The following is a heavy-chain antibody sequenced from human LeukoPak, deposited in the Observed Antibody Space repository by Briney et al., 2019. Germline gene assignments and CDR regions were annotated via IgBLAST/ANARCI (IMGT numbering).Heavy chain of an antibody. Sequence: GGSLRLSCAASGFTFGNSWVHWVRQAPGKGLVWVSLINADGSTASYADSVKGRFTISRDNARNTLSLEMNSLTIEDTAVYYCIVVVEPPDSDGFDVWGQGTMITVSS. J-gene: IGHJ3*01. CDR2: INADGSTA. CDR3: IVVVEPPDSDGFDV. CDR1: GFTFGNSW. V-gene: IGHV3-74*01. D-gene: IGHD1-14*01.